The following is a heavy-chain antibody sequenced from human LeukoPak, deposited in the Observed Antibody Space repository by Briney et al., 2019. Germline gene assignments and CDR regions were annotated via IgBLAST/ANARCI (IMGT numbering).Heavy chain of an antibody. CDR1: GGSISSSSYY. Sequence: SETLSLTCTVSGGSISSSSYYWGWIRQPPGKGLEWIGSIYYSGSTYYNPSLKSRVTISVDTSKNQFSLKLSSVTAADTAVYYCARYSGSYDYAFDIWGQGTMVTVSS. V-gene: IGHV4-39*07. CDR2: IYYSGST. CDR3: ARYSGSYDYAFDI. J-gene: IGHJ3*02. D-gene: IGHD1-26*01.